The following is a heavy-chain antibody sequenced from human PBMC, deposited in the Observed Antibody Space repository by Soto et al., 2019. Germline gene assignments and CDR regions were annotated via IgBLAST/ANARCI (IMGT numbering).Heavy chain of an antibody. Sequence: GGSLRLSCAASGFTFSSYAMHWVRQAPGKGLEWVAVISYDGSNKYYADSVKGRFTISRDNSKNTLYLQMNSLRAEDTAVYYCARDPSEPIAAARYFQHWSQGTLVTVSS. CDR3: ARDPSEPIAAARYFQH. J-gene: IGHJ1*01. V-gene: IGHV3-30-3*01. CDR1: GFTFSSYA. D-gene: IGHD6-13*01. CDR2: ISYDGSNK.